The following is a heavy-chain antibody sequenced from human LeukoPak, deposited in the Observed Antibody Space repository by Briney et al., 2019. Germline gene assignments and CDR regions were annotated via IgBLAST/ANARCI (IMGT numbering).Heavy chain of an antibody. D-gene: IGHD1-26*01. CDR3: ARHVPHGSFFYFDL. CDR1: GFTFSDYG. V-gene: IGHV3-49*04. J-gene: IGHJ4*02. CDR2: IRSKSSGGT. Sequence: GGSLRLSCSAPGFTFSDYGINWVRQAPGKGLEWVGFIRSKSSGGTEYGPSVKGRVIISRDESKSIAYLEMDSLKTEDTAVYYCARHVPHGSFFYFDLWGQGTLVTVSS.